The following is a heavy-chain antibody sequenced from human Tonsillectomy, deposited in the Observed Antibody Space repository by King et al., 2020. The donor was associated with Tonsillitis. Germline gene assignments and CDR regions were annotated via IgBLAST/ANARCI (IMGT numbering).Heavy chain of an antibody. CDR3: VRHELGMTWFDP. CDR1: GGSISSSSFY. J-gene: IGHJ5*02. CDR2: IYYSGTT. V-gene: IGHV4-39*01. D-gene: IGHD7-27*01. Sequence: QLQESGPGLVKSSETLSLICTVSGGSISSSSFYWGWIRQPPGKGLGWIGSIYYSGTTFYNPSLKSRITISVDTSKNQFSLKLSSVTAADTAVYYCVRHELGMTWFDPWGQGTLVTVSS.